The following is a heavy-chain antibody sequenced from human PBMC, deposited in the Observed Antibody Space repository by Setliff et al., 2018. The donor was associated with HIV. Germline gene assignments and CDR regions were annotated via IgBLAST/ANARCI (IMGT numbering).Heavy chain of an antibody. Sequence: SETLSLTCIVSGVSINNTNHYWSWIRQPPGKGLEWLGYIYISGITNYNPSLKGRVTMSLDTSRNQFSLQLTSVTAADTAVYYCARRSIVGVTWGYYYYALDVWGQGTTVTVSS. CDR2: IYISGIT. J-gene: IGHJ6*02. CDR1: GVSINNTNHY. V-gene: IGHV4-61*05. CDR3: ARRSIVGVTWGYYYYALDV. D-gene: IGHD1-26*01.